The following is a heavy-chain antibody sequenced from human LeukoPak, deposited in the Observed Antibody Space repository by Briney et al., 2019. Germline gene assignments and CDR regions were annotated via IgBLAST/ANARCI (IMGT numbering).Heavy chain of an antibody. CDR1: GGSISGYW. CDR3: AIGDTRGNDI. J-gene: IGHJ3*02. D-gene: IGHD1-26*01. CDR2: IYYSGGT. Sequence: SETLSLTCTVSGGSISGYWRSWIRQPPGKGLEWIGYIYYSGGTNYHPSLNSRVTMSVDTSKSQFSLKLSSVTAADTAVYYCAIGDTRGNDIWGQGTMVTVSS. V-gene: IGHV4-59*01.